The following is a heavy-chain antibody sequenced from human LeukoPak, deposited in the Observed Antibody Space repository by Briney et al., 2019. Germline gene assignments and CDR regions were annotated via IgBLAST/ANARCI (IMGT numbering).Heavy chain of an antibody. J-gene: IGHJ5*02. CDR1: GGSISSSSYY. CDR2: IYYSGST. V-gene: IGHV4-39*01. D-gene: IGHD3-22*01. CDR3: ARRDSSGPRGFGP. Sequence: ASETLSLTCTVSGGSISSSSYYWGWIRQPPGKGLEWIGSIYYSGSTYYNPSLKSRVTISVDTSKNQFSLKLSSVTAADTAVFYCARRDSSGPRGFGPWGQGTLVTVSS.